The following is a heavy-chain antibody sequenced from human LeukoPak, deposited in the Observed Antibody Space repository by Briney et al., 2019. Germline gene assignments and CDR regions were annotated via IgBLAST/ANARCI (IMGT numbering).Heavy chain of an antibody. J-gene: IGHJ4*02. CDR1: GGSISSSSYY. Sequence: SETLSLTCTVSGGSISSSSYYWGWIRQPPGKGLEWIGEINHSGSTNYNPSLKSRVTISVDTSKNQFSLKLSSVTAADTAVYYCARETTVTFDYWGQGTLVTVSS. CDR2: INHSGST. V-gene: IGHV4-39*07. CDR3: ARETTVTFDY. D-gene: IGHD4-17*01.